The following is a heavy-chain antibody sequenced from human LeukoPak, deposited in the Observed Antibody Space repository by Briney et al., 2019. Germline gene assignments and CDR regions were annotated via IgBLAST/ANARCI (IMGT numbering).Heavy chain of an antibody. Sequence: GGSLRLSCAASGFTFSSYGMSWVRQAPGKGLEWVSAISGSGGSTYYADSVKGRFTISRDNSKNTLYLQMNSLRAEDTAVYYCAKPEIAAALGPPDYWGQGTLVTVSS. CDR2: ISGSGGST. J-gene: IGHJ4*02. CDR1: GFTFSSYG. D-gene: IGHD6-13*01. CDR3: AKPEIAAALGPPDY. V-gene: IGHV3-23*01.